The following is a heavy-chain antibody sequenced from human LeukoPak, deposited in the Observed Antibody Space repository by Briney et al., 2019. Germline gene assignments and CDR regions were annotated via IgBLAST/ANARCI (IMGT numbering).Heavy chain of an antibody. D-gene: IGHD4-17*01. CDR1: GFTFSTSW. Sequence: GESLRLSCAASGFTFSTSWMSWVRQTPGKGLEWVATIKYDGGEIYYVDSVKGRFTISRDNAKNSLYLQMNSLRVEDTAVYFCARNIYHGAVDYWGQGALVSVSS. CDR2: IKYDGGEI. CDR3: ARNIYHGAVDY. J-gene: IGHJ4*02. V-gene: IGHV3-7*01.